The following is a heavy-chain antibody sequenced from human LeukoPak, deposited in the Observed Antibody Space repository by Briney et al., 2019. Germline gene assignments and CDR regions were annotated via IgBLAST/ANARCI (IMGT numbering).Heavy chain of an antibody. V-gene: IGHV4-59*08. CDR1: GGSISSYY. Sequence: SETLSLTCTVSGGSISSYYWSWVRQPPGKGLEWVGYIYYSGSTNYNPSLKSRVTTSVDTSKNQLSLKLISVTAADTAVYYCARHSPRRIAVAGTTWWFDPWGQGTLVTVSS. CDR2: IYYSGST. CDR3: ARHSPRRIAVAGTTWWFDP. D-gene: IGHD6-19*01. J-gene: IGHJ5*02.